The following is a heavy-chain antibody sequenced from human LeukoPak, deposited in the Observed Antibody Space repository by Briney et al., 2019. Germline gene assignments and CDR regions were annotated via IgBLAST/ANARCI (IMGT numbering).Heavy chain of an antibody. CDR1: GGTFSSYA. CDR2: IIPILGIA. V-gene: IGHV1-69*04. D-gene: IGHD3-10*01. Sequence: RASVKVSCKASGGTFSSYAISWVRQAPGQGLEWMGRIIPILGIANYAQKFQGRVTITADKSTSTAYMELSSLRSEDTAVYYCARAVASRAHGSGSCYGGSYYYYGMDVWGQGTTVTVSS. CDR3: ARAVASRAHGSGSCYGGSYYYYGMDV. J-gene: IGHJ6*02.